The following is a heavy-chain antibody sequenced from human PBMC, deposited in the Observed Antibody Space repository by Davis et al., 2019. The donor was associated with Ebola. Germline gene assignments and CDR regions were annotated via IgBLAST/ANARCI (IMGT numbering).Heavy chain of an antibody. CDR3: ARDKIVGATYFDY. V-gene: IGHV3-21*04. CDR1: GFTLNSYG. D-gene: IGHD1-26*01. J-gene: IGHJ4*02. CDR2: ISSSSSYI. Sequence: GESLKISCAASGFTLNSYGMNWVRQAPGKGLEWVSSISSSSSYIYYADSVKGRFTISRDNAKNSLYLQMNSLRDEDTAVYYCARDKIVGATYFDYWGQGILVIVSS.